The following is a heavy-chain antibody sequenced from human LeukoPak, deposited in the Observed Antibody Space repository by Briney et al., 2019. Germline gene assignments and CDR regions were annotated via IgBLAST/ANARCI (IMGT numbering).Heavy chain of an antibody. V-gene: IGHV1-18*01. CDR2: ISAYNGNT. Sequence: ASVKLSCKASGSTFTSYGISWMRQAPGQGLEWMGWISAYNGNTNYAQKLQGRVTMTTDTSTSTAYMELRSLRSDDTAVYYCARGRRIIAVAGPRSNWFDPWGQGTLVTVSS. CDR3: ARGRRIIAVAGPRSNWFDP. J-gene: IGHJ5*02. CDR1: GSTFTSYG. D-gene: IGHD6-19*01.